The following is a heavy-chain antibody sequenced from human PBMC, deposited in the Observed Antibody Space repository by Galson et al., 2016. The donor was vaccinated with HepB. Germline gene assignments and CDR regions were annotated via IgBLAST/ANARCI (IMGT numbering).Heavy chain of an antibody. CDR1: GGSLNGYY. CDR3: ARGTRDGYYGMGV. V-gene: IGHV4-34*01. CDR2: ISRSGRT. D-gene: IGHD2-15*01. J-gene: IGHJ6*02. Sequence: SETLSLTCDVHGGSLNGYYWTWIRQSPGKGLDWIGEISRSGRTRYNAALKSRVTISIDTSKNNFSLNVTSVTAADTAVYYCARGTRDGYYGMGVWGQGTTVIVSS.